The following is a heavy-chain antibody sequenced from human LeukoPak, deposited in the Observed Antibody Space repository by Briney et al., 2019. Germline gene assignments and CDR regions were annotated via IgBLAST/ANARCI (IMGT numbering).Heavy chain of an antibody. CDR2: IYYSGST. V-gene: IGHV4-59*08. J-gene: IGHJ4*02. Sequence: SETLSLTCTVSGGSISSYYWSWIRQPPGKGLEWIGYIYYSGSTNYNPSLKSRVTISVDTSKNQFSLKLSSVTAADTAVYYCARHPYSGSYGRFDYWGQGTLVTVSS. CDR1: GGSISSYY. CDR3: ARHPYSGSYGRFDY. D-gene: IGHD1-26*01.